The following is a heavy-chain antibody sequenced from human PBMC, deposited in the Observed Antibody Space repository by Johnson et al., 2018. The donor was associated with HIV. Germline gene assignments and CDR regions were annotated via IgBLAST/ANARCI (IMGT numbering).Heavy chain of an antibody. D-gene: IGHD6-6*01. CDR3: ARDTGIAARAGALDI. V-gene: IGHV3-66*01. Sequence: GQLVESGGGLVQPGGSLRLSCAASGFTVSSNYMSWVRQAPGKGLEWVSVIYSGGSTYYADSVKGRFTISRDNSKNTLYLQMNSLRAEDTAVYDCARDTGIAARAGALDIWGQGTMVTVSS. CDR2: IYSGGST. CDR1: GFTVSSNY. J-gene: IGHJ3*02.